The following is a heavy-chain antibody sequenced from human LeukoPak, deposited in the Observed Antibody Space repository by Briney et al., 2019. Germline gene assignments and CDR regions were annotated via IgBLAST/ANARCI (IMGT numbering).Heavy chain of an antibody. CDR2: INSDGSST. V-gene: IGHV3-74*01. J-gene: IGHJ4*02. D-gene: IGHD6-13*01. CDR1: GFTFSSYW. CDR3: ARDSSSWSTFDY. Sequence: PGGSLRLSCAASGFTFSSYWMHWVRQAPGKGLVWVSRINSDGSSTSYADSVKGRFTIYRDNAKNTLYLQMNSLRAEDTAVYYCARDSSSWSTFDYWSQGTLVTVSS.